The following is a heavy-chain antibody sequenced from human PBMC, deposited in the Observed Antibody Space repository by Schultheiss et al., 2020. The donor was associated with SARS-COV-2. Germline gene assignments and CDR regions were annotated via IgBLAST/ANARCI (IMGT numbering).Heavy chain of an antibody. CDR1: GYTFTGYY. CDR3: AKAEGITHSSRHGLDM. J-gene: IGHJ3*02. V-gene: IGHV1-2*06. CDR2: INPNSGGT. D-gene: IGHD2-21*01. Sequence: ASVKVSCKASGYTFTGYYMHWVRQAPGQGLECMGRINPNSGGTNYAQKFQGRVTMTRDTSISTAYMELNSLRVEDTAVYYCAKAEGITHSSRHGLDMWGQGTMVTVSS.